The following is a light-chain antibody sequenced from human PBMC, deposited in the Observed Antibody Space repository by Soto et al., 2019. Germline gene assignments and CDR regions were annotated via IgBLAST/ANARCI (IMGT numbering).Light chain of an antibody. CDR1: QSITNY. J-gene: IGKJ5*01. CDR2: ATS. CDR3: QQRYNWPVT. V-gene: IGKV3-11*01. Sequence: EIVLTQSPATLSLSPGERATLSCRASQSITNYVGWYQQKPGQAPRLLIYATSNRATGIPARFSGSGSGTDFTLTISSLEPEDFSVYYCQQRYNWPVTFGQGTRLEI.